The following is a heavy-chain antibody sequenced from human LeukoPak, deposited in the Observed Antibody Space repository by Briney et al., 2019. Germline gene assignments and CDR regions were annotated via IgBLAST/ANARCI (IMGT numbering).Heavy chain of an antibody. CDR1: GGSISSYY. CDR2: IYNSGST. CDR3: ARVSGWNYFDY. D-gene: IGHD6-19*01. Sequence: SETLSLTCTVSGGSISSYYWSWIRQPPGKGLEWIGYIYNSGSTNYNPSLKSRVTISVDTSKNQFSLKLSSVTAADTAVYYCARVSGWNYFDYWGQGTLVTDSS. J-gene: IGHJ4*02. V-gene: IGHV4-59*01.